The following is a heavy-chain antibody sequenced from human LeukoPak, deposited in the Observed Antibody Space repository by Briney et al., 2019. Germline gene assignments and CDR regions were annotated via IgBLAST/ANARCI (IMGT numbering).Heavy chain of an antibody. J-gene: IGHJ4*02. CDR1: GGTFNSYT. D-gene: IGHD2-8*01. CDR2: IYPGGGST. V-gene: IGHV1-46*02. CDR3: ARDNDFDY. Sequence: GASVKVSCKASGGTFNSYTITWVRQAPGQGLEWMGIIYPGGGSTSYAQKLQGRITMTRDMSASTVYMELSSLRSEDTAIYYCARDNDFDYWGQGTLVTVSS.